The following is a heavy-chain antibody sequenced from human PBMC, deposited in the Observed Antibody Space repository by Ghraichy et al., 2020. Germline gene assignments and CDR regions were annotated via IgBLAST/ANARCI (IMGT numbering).Heavy chain of an antibody. CDR1: GASISSTSYY. CDR2: IQTSGST. D-gene: IGHD3-3*01. Sequence: SETLSLTCTVSGASISSTSYYWSWIRQPAGKGLEWIGHIQTSGSTNYNPFLRSRVTLSVDKSKSQFYLKLSSVTAADTAVYYCAGGKYDFWRGYCFHPLGRGTLVTVSS. J-gene: IGHJ5*02. CDR3: AGGKYDFWRGYCFHP. V-gene: IGHV4-61*09.